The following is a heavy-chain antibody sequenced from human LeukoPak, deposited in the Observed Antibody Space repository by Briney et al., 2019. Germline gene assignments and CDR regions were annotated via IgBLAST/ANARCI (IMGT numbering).Heavy chain of an antibody. J-gene: IGHJ3*02. D-gene: IGHD6-13*01. CDR2: IKQDGSET. CDR1: GFTFTNNF. Sequence: GSLRLSCAASGFTFTNNFMSWVRQVPGKGLEWVANIKQDGSETTYADSVRGRFTIFRDNAKDSVYLQMNSLRAEDTAVYYCASGIAATGTSGAFDIWGQGTMVTVSS. V-gene: IGHV3-7*01. CDR3: ASGIAATGTSGAFDI.